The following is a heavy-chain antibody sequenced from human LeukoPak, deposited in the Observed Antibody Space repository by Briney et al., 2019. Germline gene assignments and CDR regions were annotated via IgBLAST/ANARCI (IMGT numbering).Heavy chain of an antibody. CDR1: GYSFTSYW. J-gene: IGHJ4*02. D-gene: IGHD2-15*01. CDR2: IDPSDSYT. CDR3: ARRVDCSGGSCCGIDY. Sequence: GESLKISCKGSGYSFTSYWVSWVRQMPGKGLEWMGRIDPSDSYTNYSPSFQGHVTISADKSISTAYLQWSSLKASDTAMYYCARRVDCSGGSCCGIDYWGQGTLVTVSS. V-gene: IGHV5-10-1*01.